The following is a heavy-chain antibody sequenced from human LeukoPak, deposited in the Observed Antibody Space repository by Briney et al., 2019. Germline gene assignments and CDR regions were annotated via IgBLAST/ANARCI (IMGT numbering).Heavy chain of an antibody. D-gene: IGHD2-2*01. J-gene: IGHJ4*02. CDR2: ISGSGGST. CDR3: AKDPWVAPDLVGYYFDY. V-gene: IGHV3-23*01. Sequence: PGGSLRLSCAASGFTFSSYAMSWVRQAPGKGLEWVSAISGSGGSTYYADSVKGRFTISRDNSKNTLYLQMNSLRAEDTAVYYCAKDPWVAPDLVGYYFDYWGQGTLVTVSS. CDR1: GFTFSSYA.